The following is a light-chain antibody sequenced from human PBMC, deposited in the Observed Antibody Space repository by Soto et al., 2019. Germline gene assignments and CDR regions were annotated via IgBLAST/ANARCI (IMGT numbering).Light chain of an antibody. V-gene: IGLV1-40*01. J-gene: IGLJ2*01. Sequence: QSVLTQPPSVSGAPGQSVTISCTGSSSNIGAGYDVHWYQQLPGTAPKLLIYGNSNRPSGVPDRFSGSKSGTSASLAITGLQAEDEADYYCQSYDSSLSGRVVFGVGTKLTVL. CDR1: SSNIGAGYD. CDR2: GNS. CDR3: QSYDSSLSGRVV.